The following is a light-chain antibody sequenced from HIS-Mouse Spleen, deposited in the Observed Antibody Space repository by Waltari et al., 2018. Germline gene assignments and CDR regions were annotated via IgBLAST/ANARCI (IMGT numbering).Light chain of an antibody. V-gene: IGLV2-23*03. CDR2: EGS. CDR1: SSDVGSYNL. Sequence: QSALTKPASVSGSPGQPITISCTGTSSDVGSYNLVSWYQQPPGKAPKLMIYEGSKRPSGVSNRFSGSKSGNTASLTISGLQAEDEADYYCCSYAGSSTFEVFGGGTKLTVL. CDR3: CSYAGSSTFEV. J-gene: IGLJ2*01.